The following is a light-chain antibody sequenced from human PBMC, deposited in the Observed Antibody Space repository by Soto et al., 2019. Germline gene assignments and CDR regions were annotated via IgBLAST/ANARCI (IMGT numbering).Light chain of an antibody. CDR1: QSLGSSY. Sequence: EIVLTQSPGTLSLSPGDRATLSCRASQSLGSSYLAWYQQKPGQAPRLLIYGAFNRATGIPDRFRGSGSGTDFTLTISRLEPEDFAVYYCQQYGRSKTFGQGTKVDTK. CDR3: QQYGRSKT. CDR2: GAF. V-gene: IGKV3-20*01. J-gene: IGKJ1*01.